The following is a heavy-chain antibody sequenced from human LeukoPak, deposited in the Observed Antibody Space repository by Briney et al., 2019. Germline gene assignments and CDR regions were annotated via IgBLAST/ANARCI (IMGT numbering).Heavy chain of an antibody. CDR3: AKDILRWSFDY. D-gene: IGHD4-23*01. CDR1: GFTFSSYA. CDR2: INGGNDAT. V-gene: IGHV3-23*01. J-gene: IGHJ4*02. Sequence: GGSLRLSCAASGFTFSSYAMSWVRQAPGKGLEWVSAINGGNDATNYANSVKGRFTISRDNSKNTLYLQMNNLRAEDTAVYYCAKDILRWSFDYWGQGSLVTVAS.